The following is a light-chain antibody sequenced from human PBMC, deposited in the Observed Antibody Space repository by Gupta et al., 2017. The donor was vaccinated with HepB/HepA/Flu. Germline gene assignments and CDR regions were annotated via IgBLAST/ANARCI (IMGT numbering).Light chain of an antibody. CDR2: EAS. Sequence: VLTQSVAPVPLSSGDSGTRPCRACESISYYLGWYQQKPGQAPRRVIYEASNRDPGIPDRFSGSGSGTAFTLTISRLEPEDLAVYYCLQRSNWPFTFGEGTKLEIK. CDR3: LQRSNWPFT. J-gene: IGKJ4*01. CDR1: ESISYY. V-gene: IGKV3-11*01.